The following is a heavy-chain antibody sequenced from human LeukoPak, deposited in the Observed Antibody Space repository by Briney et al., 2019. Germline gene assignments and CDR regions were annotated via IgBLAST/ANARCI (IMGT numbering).Heavy chain of an antibody. CDR1: GYTFTSYD. V-gene: IGHV1-69*13. J-gene: IGHJ4*02. D-gene: IGHD5-18*01. CDR2: IIPIFGTA. CDR3: ARGSDTGAGDY. Sequence: GASVKVSCKASGYTFTSYDINWVRQAPGQGLEWMGGIIPIFGTANYAQKFQGRVTITADESTSTAYMELSSLRSEDTAVYYCARGSDTGAGDYWGQGTLVTVSS.